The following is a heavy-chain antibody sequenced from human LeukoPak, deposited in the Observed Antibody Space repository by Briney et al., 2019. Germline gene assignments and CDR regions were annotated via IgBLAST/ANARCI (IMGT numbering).Heavy chain of an antibody. V-gene: IGHV3-53*01. CDR2: IYAGGNT. Sequence: PGGSLRLSCAASGFTVSSNYMSWVRQAPGKGVEWVSIIYAGGNTYYADSVKGRFTISRDNSKNTLYLQMNSLRAEDTAVYYCAREGTHYDILTGYPNYDYWGQGTLVTVSS. CDR1: GFTVSSNY. CDR3: AREGTHYDILTGYPNYDY. J-gene: IGHJ4*02. D-gene: IGHD3-9*01.